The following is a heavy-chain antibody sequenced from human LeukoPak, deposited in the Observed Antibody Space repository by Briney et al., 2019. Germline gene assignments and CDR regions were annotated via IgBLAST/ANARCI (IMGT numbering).Heavy chain of an antibody. CDR1: GFIFSQYS. CDR3: ARDAGNSGYGCDL. V-gene: IGHV3-48*01. D-gene: IGHD5-12*01. J-gene: IGHJ5*02. Sequence: GGSLRLSCAASGFIFSQYSMDWVRQAPGKGLGWVSHIRSSSETFYADSVKGRFTISRDNARNSLYLQMNNLRGEDTAIYYCARDAGNSGYGCDLWGQGTLVTVSS. CDR2: IRSSSET.